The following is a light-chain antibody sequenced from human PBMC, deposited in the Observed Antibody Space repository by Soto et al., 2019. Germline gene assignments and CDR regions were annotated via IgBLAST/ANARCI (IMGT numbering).Light chain of an antibody. J-gene: IGLJ3*02. CDR1: SSDVGGYNY. V-gene: IGLV2-14*01. CDR3: SSYTSSSTWV. Sequence: QSALTQPASVSGSPGQSITISCTGTSSDVGGYNYVSWYQQHPGKAPKLMIYEVSNRPSGVSNRFSGSKSGNTASLTISGRQAEDEADYYCSSYTSSSTWVFGGGTKRTVL. CDR2: EVS.